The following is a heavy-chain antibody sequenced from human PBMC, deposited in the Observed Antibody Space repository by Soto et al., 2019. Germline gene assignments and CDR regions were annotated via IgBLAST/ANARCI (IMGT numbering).Heavy chain of an antibody. V-gene: IGHV3-53*01. CDR2: VYTSGRT. J-gene: IGHJ4*02. D-gene: IGHD3-9*01. CDR1: GFTVTNSY. Sequence: EVQLVESGGDLIQPGGSLRLSCAASGFTVTNSYMAWVRQAPGKGLEWVSVVYTSGRTYHADSVKGRFTVSRDISTNMFFLQMNKLRAEDMATYYCARAGFDRLYFAQWGRGTLVTVSS. CDR3: ARAGFDRLYFAQ.